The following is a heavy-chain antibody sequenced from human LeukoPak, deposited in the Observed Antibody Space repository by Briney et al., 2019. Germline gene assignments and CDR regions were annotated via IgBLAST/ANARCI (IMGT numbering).Heavy chain of an antibody. Sequence: GGSLRLSCAASGFTFSSYWMHWVRQAPGKGLVWVSRANTDGSSTSYADSVKGRFTISRDNAKNTLYLQMNSLRAEDTAVYYCARVRGQSTYDFWSGPPNWFDPWGQGTLVTVSS. CDR1: GFTFSSYW. CDR3: ARVRGQSTYDFWSGPPNWFDP. V-gene: IGHV3-74*01. D-gene: IGHD3-3*01. J-gene: IGHJ5*02. CDR2: ANTDGSST.